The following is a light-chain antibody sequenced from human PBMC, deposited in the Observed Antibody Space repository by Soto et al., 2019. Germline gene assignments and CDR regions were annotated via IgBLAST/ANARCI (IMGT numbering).Light chain of an antibody. J-gene: IGKJ4*01. CDR3: QQYNSAPLT. CDR1: QGITSY. CDR2: AAS. Sequence: DIQMTQSPSSLSASIGDRVTITCRASQGITSYLAWYHQKPGKVPNLLIYAASTLKSGVPSRFSGSGSGTDFTLTISTLQPEDVATYYCQQYNSAPLTFGGGTKVEIK. V-gene: IGKV1-27*01.